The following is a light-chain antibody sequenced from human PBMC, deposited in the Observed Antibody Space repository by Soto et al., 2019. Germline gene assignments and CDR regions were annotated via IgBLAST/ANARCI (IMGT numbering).Light chain of an antibody. J-gene: IGLJ1*01. CDR2: EVN. CDR1: SSDIGSYNR. Sequence: QSALTQPASVSGSPGQSITISCTGTSSDIGSYNRVSWYQQPPGTAPKLIIYEVNNRPSGVPDRFSGSKSGNTASLTISGLQAEDEPDYYCNSFTTGSTYVFGTGTKVTVL. V-gene: IGLV2-18*02. CDR3: NSFTTGSTYV.